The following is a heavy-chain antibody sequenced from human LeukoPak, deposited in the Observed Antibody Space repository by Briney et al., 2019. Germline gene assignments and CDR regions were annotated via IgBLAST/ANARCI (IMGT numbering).Heavy chain of an antibody. V-gene: IGHV1-2*02. J-gene: IGHJ4*02. CDR1: GYTFTGYY. CDR3: ARVDFDWLLYTYYFDY. Sequence: GASVKVSCKASGYTFTGYYMHWVRQAPGQGLEWMGWTNPNSGGTNYAQKFQGRVTMTRDTSISTAYMELSRLRSDDTAVYYCARVDFDWLLYTYYFDYWGQGTLVTVSS. D-gene: IGHD3-9*01. CDR2: TNPNSGGT.